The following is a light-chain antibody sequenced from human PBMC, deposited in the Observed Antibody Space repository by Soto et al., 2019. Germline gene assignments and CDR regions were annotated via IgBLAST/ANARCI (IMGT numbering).Light chain of an antibody. V-gene: IGLV2-14*01. CDR1: SSDVGGYNY. J-gene: IGLJ3*02. CDR3: SSYTSTRTWV. Sequence: QPASVSGSPGQSITISCTGTSSDVGGYNYVSWYQHHPGKAPQLMIFEVNNRPSGISNRFSGSKSGNTASLTISGLQAEDEADYYCSSYTSTRTWVFGGGTKVTVL. CDR2: EVN.